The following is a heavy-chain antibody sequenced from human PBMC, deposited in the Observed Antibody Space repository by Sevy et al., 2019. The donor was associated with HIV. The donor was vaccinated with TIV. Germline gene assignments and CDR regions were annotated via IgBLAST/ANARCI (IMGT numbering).Heavy chain of an antibody. CDR3: AKATYYDSSGRVAFDI. J-gene: IGHJ3*02. CDR2: ISWNSGSI. CDR1: GFTFDDYA. D-gene: IGHD3-22*01. Sequence: GGSLRLSCAASGFTFDDYAMHWVRQAPGKGLEWVSGISWNSGSIGYADSVKGRFTISRDNAKNSLYLQMNSLRAEDTALYYCAKATYYDSSGRVAFDIWGQGTMVTVSS. V-gene: IGHV3-9*01.